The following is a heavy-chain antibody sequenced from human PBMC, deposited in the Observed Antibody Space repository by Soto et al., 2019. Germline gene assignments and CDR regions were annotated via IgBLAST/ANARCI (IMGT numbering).Heavy chain of an antibody. D-gene: IGHD1-26*01. CDR2: IYYSGST. CDR1: GGSISSSSYY. Sequence: QLQLQESGLGLVKPSETLYLTCTVSGGSISSSSYYWGWIRQPPGKGLEWIGSIYYSGSTYYNPSLKSRVTISVDPSKNQFSLKLSSVTAADTAVYYCARAIVGDPEHIDFWGQGTLVTVSS. J-gene: IGHJ4*02. V-gene: IGHV4-39*01. CDR3: ARAIVGDPEHIDF.